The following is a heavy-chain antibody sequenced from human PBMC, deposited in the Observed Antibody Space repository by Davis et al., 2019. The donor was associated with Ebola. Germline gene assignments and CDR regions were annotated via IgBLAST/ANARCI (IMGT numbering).Heavy chain of an antibody. CDR1: GGSISSYY. CDR3: ARVNYDFWSGYYTGNWFDP. D-gene: IGHD3-3*01. Sequence: SETLSPTCTVSGGSISSYYWSWIRQPPGKGLEWIGYIYYSGSTNYNPSLKSRVTIPVDTSKNQFSLKLSSVTAADTAVYYCARVNYDFWSGYYTGNWFDPWGQGTLVTVSS. J-gene: IGHJ5*02. CDR2: IYYSGST. V-gene: IGHV4-59*01.